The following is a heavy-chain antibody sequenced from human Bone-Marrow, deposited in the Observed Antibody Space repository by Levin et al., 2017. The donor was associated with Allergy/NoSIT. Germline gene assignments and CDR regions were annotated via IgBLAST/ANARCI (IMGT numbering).Heavy chain of an antibody. CDR1: GFIFSAYT. V-gene: IGHV3-21*01. Sequence: ASVKVSCAASGFIFSAYTMNWVRQAPGKTLEWVSSISNSGDSTYYAESLKGRFTVSRDNAKNSLFLQMNNLRGEDTAVYYCVRDGGGYSFGSDFYYGMDVWGQGTTVTVSS. J-gene: IGHJ6*02. D-gene: IGHD6-19*01. CDR2: ISNSGDST. CDR3: VRDGGGYSFGSDFYYGMDV.